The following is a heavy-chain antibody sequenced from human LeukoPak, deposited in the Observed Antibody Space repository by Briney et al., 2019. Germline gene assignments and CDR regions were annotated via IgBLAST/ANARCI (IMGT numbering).Heavy chain of an antibody. CDR1: GYTFTSYD. CDR2: MNPNSGNT. CDR3: ARGGYDFWSGYYSQLYNWFDP. J-gene: IGHJ5*02. V-gene: IGHV1-8*03. D-gene: IGHD3-3*01. Sequence: ASVKVSYKASGYTFTSYDINWVRQATGQGLEWMGWMNPNSGNTGYAQKFQGRVTITRNTSISTAYMELSSLRSEDTAVYYCARGGYDFWSGYYSQLYNWFDPWGQGTLVTVSS.